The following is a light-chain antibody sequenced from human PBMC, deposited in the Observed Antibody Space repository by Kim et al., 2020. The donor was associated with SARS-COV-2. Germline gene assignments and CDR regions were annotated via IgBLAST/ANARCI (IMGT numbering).Light chain of an antibody. V-gene: IGKV3-11*01. CDR1: QSVSSY. J-gene: IGKJ4*01. CDR3: QQRVNWPPALT. Sequence: EIVLTQSPATLSLSPGERATLSCRASQSVSSYLAWYQQKPGQAPRLLIYDAATRATGIPARFSGSGSGTDFTLTISSLEPEDFAVYYCQQRVNWPPALTLGGGTKVDIK. CDR2: DAA.